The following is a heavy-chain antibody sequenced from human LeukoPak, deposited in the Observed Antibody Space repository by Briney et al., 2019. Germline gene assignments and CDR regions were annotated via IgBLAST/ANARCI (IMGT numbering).Heavy chain of an antibody. D-gene: IGHD4-23*01. CDR1: GFTFSSYS. Sequence: GGSLRLSCAASGFTFSSYSMNWVRQAPGKGLEWVSSISSSSSYIYYADSVKGRFTISRDNAKNSLYLQMNSLRAEDTAVYYCARVTGDYGGNSADYWGRGTLVTVSS. V-gene: IGHV3-21*01. J-gene: IGHJ4*02. CDR3: ARVTGDYGGNSADY. CDR2: ISSSSSYI.